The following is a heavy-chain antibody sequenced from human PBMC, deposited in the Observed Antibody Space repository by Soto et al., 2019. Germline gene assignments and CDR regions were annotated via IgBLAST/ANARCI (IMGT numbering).Heavy chain of an antibody. J-gene: IGHJ6*02. D-gene: IGHD2-15*01. CDR3: VRRPSGCSGGSCYSEYYGMDV. Sequence: SETLSLTCTVSGGSISSSSYYWGWIRQPPGKGLEWIGGIYYSGSTYYNPSLKSRVTISVDTSKNQFSLKLSSVTAADTAVYYCVRRPSGCSGGSCYSEYYGMDVWGQGTTVTVSS. CDR2: IYYSGST. V-gene: IGHV4-39*01. CDR1: GGSISSSSYY.